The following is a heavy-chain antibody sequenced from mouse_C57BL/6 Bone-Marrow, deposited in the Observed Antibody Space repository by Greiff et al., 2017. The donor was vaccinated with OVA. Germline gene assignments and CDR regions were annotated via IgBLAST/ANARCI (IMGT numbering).Heavy chain of an antibody. D-gene: IGHD2-5*01. V-gene: IGHV1-81*01. CDR2: IYPRSGNT. CDR1: GYTFTSYG. J-gene: IGHJ2*01. Sequence: LVESGAELARPGASVKLSCKASGYTFTSYGISWVKQRTGQGLEWIGEIYPRSGNTYYNEKFKGKATLTADKSSSTAYMQLSSLTSEDSAVYFCARNYYSKEDYFDYWGQGTTLTVSS. CDR3: ARNYYSKEDYFDY.